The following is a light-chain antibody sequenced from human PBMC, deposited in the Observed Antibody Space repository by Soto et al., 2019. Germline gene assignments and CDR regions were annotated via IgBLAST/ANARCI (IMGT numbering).Light chain of an antibody. J-gene: IGLJ1*01. CDR1: SSDVGGYNY. Sequence: SALTQPPSASGSPGQSVTISCTGTSSDVGGYNYVSWYQQRPGKVPKVIIYEVTKRPSGVPDRFSGSKSGNTASLTVSGLQAEDEADYFCSSYANNNNMLVFGTGTKVTVL. V-gene: IGLV2-8*01. CDR2: EVT. CDR3: SSYANNNNMLV.